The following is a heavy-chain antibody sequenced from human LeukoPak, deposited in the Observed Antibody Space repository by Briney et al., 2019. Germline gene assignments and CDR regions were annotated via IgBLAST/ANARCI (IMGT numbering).Heavy chain of an antibody. Sequence: PGGSLRLSCAASGFTFDDYAMNWVRQVPGRGLEWVSGINWNGRITEYADSVKDRFTISRQNTKNSLYLYMNNLGGEDTALYFCARGSVQLWSRDTCYYMDVWGKGTTVTVSS. J-gene: IGHJ6*03. CDR1: GFTFDDYA. V-gene: IGHV3-20*04. CDR2: INWNGRIT. CDR3: ARGSVQLWSRDTCYYMDV. D-gene: IGHD5-18*01.